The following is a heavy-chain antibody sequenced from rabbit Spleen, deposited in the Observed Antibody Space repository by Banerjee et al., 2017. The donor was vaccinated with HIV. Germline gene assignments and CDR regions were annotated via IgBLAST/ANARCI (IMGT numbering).Heavy chain of an antibody. CDR2: IDPIFGST. CDR1: GFSFSTAYW. Sequence: QSLEESGGGLVQPEGSLTLTCTASGFSFSTAYWMCWVRQAPGKGLEWIGYIDPIFGSTYYASWVNGRFTISSHNAQNTLYLQLNSLTAADTATYFCARGGGLWGQGTLVTVS. V-gene: IGHV1S40*01. CDR3: ARGGGL. J-gene: IGHJ4*01.